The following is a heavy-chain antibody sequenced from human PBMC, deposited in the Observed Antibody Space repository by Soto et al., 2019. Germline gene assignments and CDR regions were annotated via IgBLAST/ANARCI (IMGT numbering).Heavy chain of an antibody. J-gene: IGHJ5*02. V-gene: IGHV4-61*01. Sequence: ASETLSLTCTVSGGSVSSGSYYWSWIRQPPGKGLEWIGYIYYSGSTNYNPSLKSRVTISVDTSKNQFSLKLSSVTAADTAVYYCARDLRAGATWENWFDPWGQGTLVTVSS. CDR3: ARDLRAGATWENWFDP. CDR2: IYYSGST. CDR1: GGSVSSGSYY. D-gene: IGHD1-26*01.